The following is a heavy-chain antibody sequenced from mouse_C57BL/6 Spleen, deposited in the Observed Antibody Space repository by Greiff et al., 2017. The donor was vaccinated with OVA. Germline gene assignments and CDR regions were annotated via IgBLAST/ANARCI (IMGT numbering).Heavy chain of an antibody. D-gene: IGHD1-1*01. J-gene: IGHJ2*01. CDR3: ARGDYYGSSLGFDY. CDR2: IYPGDGDT. CDR1: GYAFSSYW. Sequence: QVQLQQSGAELVKPGASVKISCKASGYAFSSYWMNWVKQRPGKGLEWIGQIYPGDGDTNYNGKFKGKATLTADKSSSTAYMQLSSLTSEDSAVYFCARGDYYGSSLGFDYWGQGTTLTVSS. V-gene: IGHV1-80*01.